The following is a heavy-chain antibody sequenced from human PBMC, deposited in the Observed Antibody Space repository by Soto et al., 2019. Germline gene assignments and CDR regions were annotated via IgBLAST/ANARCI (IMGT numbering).Heavy chain of an antibody. D-gene: IGHD2-15*01. CDR1: GGSISSGGYY. CDR2: IYYSGST. V-gene: IGHV4-31*03. Sequence: SETLSLTCTVSGGSISSGGYYWSWIRQHPGKGLEWIGYIYYSGSTYYNPSLKSRVTISVDTSKNQFSLKLSSVTAADTAVYYCARVMYCSGDSCGRPCFDYWGQGTLVTVSS. J-gene: IGHJ4*02. CDR3: ARVMYCSGDSCGRPCFDY.